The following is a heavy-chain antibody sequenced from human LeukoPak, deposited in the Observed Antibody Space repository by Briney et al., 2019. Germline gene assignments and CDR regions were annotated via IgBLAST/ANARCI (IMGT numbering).Heavy chain of an antibody. CDR2: IRHVGSNE. V-gene: IGHV3-30*02. D-gene: IGHD3-10*01. CDR1: GFTFSSYA. CDR3: VKDWGVLPDYTADGFDI. Sequence: GGSLRLSCAASGFTFSSYAMHWVRQAPGKGLEWVAFIRHVGSNEYYADSVRGRFAISRDNSQNTLHLQMNILRVEDTAVYYCVKDWGVLPDYTADGFDIWGPGTMVTVSS. J-gene: IGHJ3*02.